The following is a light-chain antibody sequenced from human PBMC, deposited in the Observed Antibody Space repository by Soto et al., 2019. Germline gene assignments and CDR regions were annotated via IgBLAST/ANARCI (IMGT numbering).Light chain of an antibody. J-gene: IGLJ2*01. CDR3: AAWDDSLLHVV. CDR2: SNN. Sequence: QLVLTQLPSASGTPGQRVTISCSGSSSNIGSNTVNWYQQLPGTAPKLLIYSNNQRPSGVPDRFSGSKSGTSASLAISGLQSEDEADYYCAAWDDSLLHVVFGGGTKLTVL. V-gene: IGLV1-44*01. CDR1: SSNIGSNT.